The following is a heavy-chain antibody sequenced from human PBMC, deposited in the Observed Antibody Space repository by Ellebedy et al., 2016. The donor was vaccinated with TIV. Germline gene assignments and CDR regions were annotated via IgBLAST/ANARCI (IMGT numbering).Heavy chain of an antibody. CDR1: ASSISNYY. V-gene: IGHV4-59*08. J-gene: IGHJ4*02. Sequence: MPSETRSLTCTVSASSISNYYWSWIRQPPGKGLEWIGYIYYSGSTNYNPSLKSRVTMSVDSSRNQFSLKLSSVTAAETAVFYCARTSYYDSSGYPLFDYWGQGTLVTVSS. CDR3: ARTSYYDSSGYPLFDY. D-gene: IGHD3-22*01. CDR2: IYYSGST.